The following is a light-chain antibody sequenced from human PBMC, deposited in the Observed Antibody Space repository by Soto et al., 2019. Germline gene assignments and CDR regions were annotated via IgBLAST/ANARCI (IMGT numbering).Light chain of an antibody. V-gene: IGLV1-40*01. J-gene: IGLJ2*01. CDR2: GNS. Sequence: QSVLTQPPSVSGAPGQRVTISCTGSSSNIGAGYDVHWYQQLPGTAPKLLIYGNSNRPSGVPDRFSGSKSGTSASLAITGLQAEDEADYYSHSDDSSLGGSMVFGGGTKLTVL. CDR1: SSNIGAGYD. CDR3: HSDDSSLGGSMV.